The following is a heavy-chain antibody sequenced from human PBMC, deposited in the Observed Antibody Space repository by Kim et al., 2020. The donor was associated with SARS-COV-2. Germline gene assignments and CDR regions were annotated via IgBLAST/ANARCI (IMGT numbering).Heavy chain of an antibody. V-gene: IGHV3-15*01. J-gene: IGHJ3*02. Sequence: GGSLRLSCAASGFTFSNAWMSWVRQAPGKGLEWVGRIKSKTDGGTTDYAAPVKGRFTISRDDSKNTLYLQMNSLKTEDTAVYYCTTDLPAYYDILTGYYGDAFDIWGQGTMVTVSS. CDR2: IKSKTDGGTT. D-gene: IGHD3-9*01. CDR1: GFTFSNAW. CDR3: TTDLPAYYDILTGYYGDAFDI.